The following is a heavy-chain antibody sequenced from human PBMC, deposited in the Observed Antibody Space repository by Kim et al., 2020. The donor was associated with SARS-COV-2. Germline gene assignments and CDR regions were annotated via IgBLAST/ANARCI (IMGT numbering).Heavy chain of an antibody. CDR2: ISSSSTFI. Sequence: GGSLRLSCVASGFPFSSYNMNWVRQAPGKGLEWVSSISSSSTFIFYADSLKGRFTVSRDNAKNSLYLQMHRLRAEDSAVYYCASERTTSIGDYWGQGTLVTVSS. V-gene: IGHV3-21*01. CDR1: GFPFSSYN. D-gene: IGHD3-22*01. J-gene: IGHJ4*02. CDR3: ASERTTSIGDY.